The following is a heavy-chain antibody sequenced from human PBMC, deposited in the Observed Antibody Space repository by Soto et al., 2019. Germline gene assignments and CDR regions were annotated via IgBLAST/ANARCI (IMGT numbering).Heavy chain of an antibody. J-gene: IGHJ5*02. Sequence: SQTHPLTCDISGGSVSSNSAAWNWIRQSPSRGLEWLGRTYYRSKWYNDYAVSVKSRITINPDTSKNQFSLQLNSVTPEDTAVYYCASDYCSSTSCYEDNWFDPWGQGTLVTVSS. V-gene: IGHV6-1*01. CDR1: GGSVSSNSAA. CDR3: ASDYCSSTSCYEDNWFDP. CDR2: TYYRSKWYN. D-gene: IGHD2-2*01.